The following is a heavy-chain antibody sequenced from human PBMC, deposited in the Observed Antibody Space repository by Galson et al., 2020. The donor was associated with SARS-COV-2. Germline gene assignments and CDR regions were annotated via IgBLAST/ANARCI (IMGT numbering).Heavy chain of an antibody. CDR1: GGSISSGYW. J-gene: IGHJ6*02. Sequence: SETLSLTCAVSGGSISSGYWWSWVRQSPGKELEWIGETYDSGSPNYNPSLESRVTISVDKSKKHFSLRLRSVTAADTAVYYCARARIAVASYVVVIWGQGTTVTVSS. V-gene: IGHV4-4*02. CDR3: ARARIAVASYVVVI. CDR2: TYDSGSP. D-gene: IGHD6-19*01.